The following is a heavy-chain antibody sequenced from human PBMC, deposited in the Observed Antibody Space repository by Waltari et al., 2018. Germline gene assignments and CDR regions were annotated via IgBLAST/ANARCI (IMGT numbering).Heavy chain of an antibody. CDR1: GGSISSYY. CDR2: IYTSGST. Sequence: QVQLQESGPGLVKPSETLSLTCTVSGGSISSYYWSWIRQPAGKGLEWIGRIYTSGSTNYSPSLKSRVTMSVDTSKNQFSLKLSSVTAADTAVYYCARLRYSSGWSYFDYWGQGTLVTVSS. V-gene: IGHV4-4*07. J-gene: IGHJ4*02. CDR3: ARLRYSSGWSYFDY. D-gene: IGHD6-19*01.